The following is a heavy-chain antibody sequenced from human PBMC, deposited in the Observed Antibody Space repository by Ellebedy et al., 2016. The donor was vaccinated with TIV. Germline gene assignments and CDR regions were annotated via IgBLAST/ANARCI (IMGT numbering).Heavy chain of an antibody. J-gene: IGHJ5*02. V-gene: IGHV4-4*02. CDR3: ASRCITMVRGVIAPHWFDP. D-gene: IGHD3-10*01. CDR1: GGSISSSNW. CDR2: IYHSGST. Sequence: SETLSLXCAVSGGSISSSNWWSWVRQPPGKGLEWIGEIYHSGSTNYNPSLKSRVTISVDKSKNQFSLKLSSVTAADTAVYYCASRCITMVRGVIAPHWFDPWGQGTLVTVSS.